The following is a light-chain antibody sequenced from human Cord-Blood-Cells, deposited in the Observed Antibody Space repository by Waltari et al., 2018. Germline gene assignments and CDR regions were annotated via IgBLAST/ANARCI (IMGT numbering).Light chain of an antibody. Sequence: QSALTQPRSVSGSPGQSVTISCTGTSSDVGGYNYVSWYQQHPGKAPKLMIYDVSKRPSGFPYRFSGSKSGNTASLTISGLQAEDEADYYCCSYAGSYNWVFGGGTKLTVL. CDR3: CSYAGSYNWV. CDR2: DVS. CDR1: SSDVGGYNY. V-gene: IGLV2-11*01. J-gene: IGLJ3*02.